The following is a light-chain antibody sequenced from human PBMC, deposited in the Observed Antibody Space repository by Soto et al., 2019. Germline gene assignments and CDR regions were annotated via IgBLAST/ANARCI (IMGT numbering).Light chain of an antibody. J-gene: IGLJ2*01. CDR2: YDS. V-gene: IGLV3-21*04. CDR1: NIGSKS. CDR3: QVWDSSSDHPYVV. Sequence: SYELTQLPSVSVAPGKTARITCGGNNIGSKSVHWYQQKPGQAPVLVIYYDSDRPSGIPERFSGSNSGNTATLTISRVEAGDEADYYCQVWDSSSDHPYVVFGGGTKLTVL.